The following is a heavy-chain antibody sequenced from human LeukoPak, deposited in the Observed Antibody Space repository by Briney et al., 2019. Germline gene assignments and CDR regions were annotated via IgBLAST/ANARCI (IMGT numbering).Heavy chain of an antibody. CDR2: IWYDGSNK. Sequence: GGSLRLSCAASGFTVSSNYMSWVRQAPGKGLEWVAVIWYDGSNKYYADSVKGRFTISRDNSKNTLYLQMNSLRAEDTAVYYCARDAVVVPAANSGYYYYYYGMDVWGQGTTVTVSS. J-gene: IGHJ6*02. V-gene: IGHV3-33*08. CDR3: ARDAVVVPAANSGYYYYYYGMDV. D-gene: IGHD2-2*01. CDR1: GFTVSSNY.